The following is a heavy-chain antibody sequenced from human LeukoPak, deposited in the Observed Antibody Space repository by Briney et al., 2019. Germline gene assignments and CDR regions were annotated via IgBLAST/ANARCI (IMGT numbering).Heavy chain of an antibody. CDR1: GFTFSSYA. J-gene: IGHJ4*02. CDR3: AKQKDIVVVIATFDY. CDR2: ISGSGGST. D-gene: IGHD2-21*01. V-gene: IGHV3-23*01. Sequence: GGSLRLPRAASGFTFSSYAMSWVRQAPGKGLEWVSAISGSGGSTYYADSVKGRFTISRDNSKNTLYLQMNSLRAEDTAVYYCAKQKDIVVVIATFDYWGQGTLVTVSS.